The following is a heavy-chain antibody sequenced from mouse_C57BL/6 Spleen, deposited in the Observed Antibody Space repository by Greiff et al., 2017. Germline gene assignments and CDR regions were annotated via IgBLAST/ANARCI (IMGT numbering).Heavy chain of an antibody. D-gene: IGHD1-2*01. CDR2: ISDGGSYT. CDR3: AREGDYYGHQAWFAY. J-gene: IGHJ3*01. V-gene: IGHV5-4*01. Sequence: EVKLVESGGGLVKPGGSLKLSCAASGFTFSSYAMSWVRQTPEKRLEWVATISDGGSYTYYPDNVKGRFTISRDNAKNNLYLQMSHLKSEDTAMYYCAREGDYYGHQAWFAYWGQGTLVTVSA. CDR1: GFTFSSYA.